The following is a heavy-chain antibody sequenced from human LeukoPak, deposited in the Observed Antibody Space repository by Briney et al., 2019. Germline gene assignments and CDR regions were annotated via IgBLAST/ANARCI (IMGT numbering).Heavy chain of an antibody. J-gene: IGHJ5*02. D-gene: IGHD2-2*01. Sequence: SQTLSLTCTVSGGSISSGDYYWSWIRQPPGKGLEWIGYIYYSGSTYYNPSLKSRVTISVDTSKNQFSLKLSSVTAADTAVYYCARGGYCSSTSCPLRGWFDPWGQGTLVTVSS. CDR2: IYYSGST. V-gene: IGHV4-30-4*08. CDR3: ARGGYCSSTSCPLRGWFDP. CDR1: GGSISSGDYY.